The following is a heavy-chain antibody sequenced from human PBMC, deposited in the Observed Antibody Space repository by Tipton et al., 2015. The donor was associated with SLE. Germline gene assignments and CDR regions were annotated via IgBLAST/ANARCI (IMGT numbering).Heavy chain of an antibody. CDR3: AREGLAYCGGDCYPDAFDI. CDR1: GFTFSSYS. D-gene: IGHD2-21*01. J-gene: IGHJ3*02. V-gene: IGHV3-48*01. CDR2: ISSSSSTI. Sequence: GSLRLSCAASGFTFSSYSMNWVRQAPGKGLEWVSYISSSSSTIYYADSVKGRFTISRDNAKNSLYLQMNSLRAEDTAVYYCAREGLAYCGGDCYPDAFDIWGQGTMVTVSS.